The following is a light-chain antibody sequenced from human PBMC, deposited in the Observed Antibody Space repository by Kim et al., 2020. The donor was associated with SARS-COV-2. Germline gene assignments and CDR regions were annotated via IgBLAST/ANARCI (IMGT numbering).Light chain of an antibody. CDR1: SLRRYY. CDR2: GKN. CDR3: NSWDSGAIHTV. V-gene: IGLV3-19*02. Sequence: SSELTQDPAVSVTLGQTVRITCQGDSLRRYYASWYQQKPGQAPVRVIYGKNMRPSGIPDRFSGSNSGDTASLIITGAQAEDEADYHCNSWDSGAIHTVFGGGTQLTVL. J-gene: IGLJ2*01.